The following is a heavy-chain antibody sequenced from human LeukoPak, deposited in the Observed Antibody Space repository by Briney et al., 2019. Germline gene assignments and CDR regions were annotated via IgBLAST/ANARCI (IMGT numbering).Heavy chain of an antibody. J-gene: IGHJ4*02. D-gene: IGHD1-7*01. CDR2: IYTSGST. CDR3: ARHGTRTQFYFDY. V-gene: IGHV4-4*09. Sequence: SETLSLTCSVSGGSIRSYYWSWIRQPPGKGLEWIGYIYTSGSTNYNPSLKSRVTISVDTSKNQFSLKLSSVTAADTAVYYCARHGTRTQFYFDYWGQGTLVTVSS. CDR1: GGSIRSYY.